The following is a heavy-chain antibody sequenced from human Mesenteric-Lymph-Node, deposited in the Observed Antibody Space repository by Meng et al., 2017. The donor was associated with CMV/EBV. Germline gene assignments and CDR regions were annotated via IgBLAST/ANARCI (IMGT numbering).Heavy chain of an antibody. CDR2: INSGGGSA. CDR3: ARDWGVAAAGPPTFFEY. J-gene: IGHJ4*02. CDR1: YTFSTFY. V-gene: IGHV1-46*01. Sequence: YTFSTFYMQWGRQAPGQGLEWMGTINSGGGSATYAQKFQGRLSITRDTSTSTVNMELNSLRSEDTAVYYCARDWGVAAAGPPTFFEYWGQGTLVTVSS. D-gene: IGHD6-13*01.